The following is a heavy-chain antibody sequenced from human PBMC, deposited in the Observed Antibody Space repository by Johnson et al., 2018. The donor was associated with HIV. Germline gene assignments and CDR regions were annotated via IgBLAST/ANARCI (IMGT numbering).Heavy chain of an antibody. Sequence: QVQLMESGGQLVKSGGSLRLSCAASGFTFSDYYMSWIRQDSGKGLEWVSYISGSGGTKYYADSVKGRFTIYRDNAKNSLYLLMSSLSAEDTAVYYCARGRIVAAQGNDAFEIWGQGTMVTVSS. V-gene: IGHV3-11*04. CDR3: ARGRIVAAQGNDAFEI. CDR1: GFTFSDYY. D-gene: IGHD6-13*01. J-gene: IGHJ3*02. CDR2: ISGSGGTK.